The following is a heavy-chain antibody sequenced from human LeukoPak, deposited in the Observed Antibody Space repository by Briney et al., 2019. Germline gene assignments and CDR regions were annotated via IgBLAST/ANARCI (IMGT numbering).Heavy chain of an antibody. CDR2: IKQDGSVK. V-gene: IGHV3-7*04. CDR3: VRGGGIAARPFDY. CDR1: GFDFSRYW. J-gene: IGHJ4*02. D-gene: IGHD6-6*01. Sequence: GGSLRLSCTASGFDFSRYWMSWVRQAPGKGLELLANIKQDGSVKYYVASVKGRFTISRDNARNSLYLQMDSLRAEDTAVYYCVRGGGIAARPFDYWGQGTLVTVSS.